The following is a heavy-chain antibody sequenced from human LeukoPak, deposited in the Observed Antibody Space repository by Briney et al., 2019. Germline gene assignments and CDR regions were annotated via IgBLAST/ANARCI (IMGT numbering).Heavy chain of an antibody. V-gene: IGHV3-43*02. J-gene: IGHJ6*02. D-gene: IGHD3-16*01. CDR2: ISGGGGST. Sequence: GGSLRLSCAASGFTFDDYAMHWVRQAPGKGLEWVSLISGGGGSTYYADSVKGRFAISRDNSKNSLYLQMNSLRTEDTALYYCAKDLGGSYGMDVWGQGTTVTVSS. CDR3: AKDLGGSYGMDV. CDR1: GFTFDDYA.